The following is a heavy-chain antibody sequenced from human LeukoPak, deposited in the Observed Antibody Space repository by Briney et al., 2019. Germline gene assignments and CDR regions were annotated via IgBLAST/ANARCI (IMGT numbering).Heavy chain of an antibody. CDR2: ISGSGGST. CDR1: GFTFSSYA. Sequence: GGSLRLSCAASGFTFSSYAMSWVRQAPGKGLEWVSAISGSGGSTYYADSVKGRFTISRDNSKNTLYLQTNSLRAEDTAVYYCAKALLWFGELYSPYWGQGTLVTVSS. D-gene: IGHD3-10*01. V-gene: IGHV3-23*01. J-gene: IGHJ4*02. CDR3: AKALLWFGELYSPY.